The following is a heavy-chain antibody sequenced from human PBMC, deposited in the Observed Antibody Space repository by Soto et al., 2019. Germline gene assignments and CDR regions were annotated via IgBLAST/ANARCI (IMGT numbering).Heavy chain of an antibody. CDR2: ISSSSAYI. D-gene: IGHD3-10*01. CDR3: ARDVAPAATMIRGASFHYYYGMLV. J-gene: IGHJ6*02. CDR1: GFTFGSYA. V-gene: IGHV3-21*01. Sequence: GGSLRLFCAAPGFTFGSYALSWPRQAPGKGLEWVSSISSSSAYIYYADSVRGRFTISRDNAKNSLSLQLNSLRAEDTAVYYCARDVAPAATMIRGASFHYYYGMLVWGQGTTVTVSS.